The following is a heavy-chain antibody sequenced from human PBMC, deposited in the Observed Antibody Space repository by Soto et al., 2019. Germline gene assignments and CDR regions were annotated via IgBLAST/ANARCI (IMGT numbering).Heavy chain of an antibody. J-gene: IGHJ4*02. CDR1: GGTFSSYA. CDR3: ARLISRSVRWLQPYYFDY. Sequence: QVQLVQSGAEEKKPGSSVKVSCKASGGTFSSYAISWVRLAPGQGLEWMGGIIPIFGTANYAQKFQGRVTITADESTSTAYMELSSLRSEDTAVYYCARLISRSVRWLQPYYFDYWGQGTLVTVSS. D-gene: IGHD5-12*01. CDR2: IIPIFGTA. V-gene: IGHV1-69*01.